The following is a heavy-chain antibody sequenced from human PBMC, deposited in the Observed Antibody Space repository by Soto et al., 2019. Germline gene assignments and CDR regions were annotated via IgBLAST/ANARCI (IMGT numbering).Heavy chain of an antibody. CDR1: GGSISSRSSY. Sequence: QLQLQESGPGLVKASETLSLTCTVSGGSISSRSSYWGWIRQPPGKVLEWIGSIYYIGNTYYNPSLTGRVSRSIDSSKTRFSLELNSVTSADTAVYYCGAQDYGSKWYYFETWGQGTLVTVSS. D-gene: IGHD4-17*01. J-gene: IGHJ4*02. CDR3: GAQDYGSKWYYFET. CDR2: IYYIGNT. V-gene: IGHV4-39*02.